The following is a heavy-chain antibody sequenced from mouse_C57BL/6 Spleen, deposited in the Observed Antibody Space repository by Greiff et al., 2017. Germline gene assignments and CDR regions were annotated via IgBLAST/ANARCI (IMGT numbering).Heavy chain of an antibody. J-gene: IGHJ4*01. CDR2: IYPGSGNT. CDR3: ADSTVVATRGAMDY. V-gene: IGHV1-66*01. D-gene: IGHD1-1*01. CDR1: GYSFTSYY. Sequence: VQRVESGPELVKPGASVKISCKASGYSFTSYYIHWVKQRPGQGLEWIGWIYPGSGNTKYNEKFKGKATLTADTSSSTAYMQLSSLTSEDSAVYYCADSTVVATRGAMDYWGQGTSVTVSS.